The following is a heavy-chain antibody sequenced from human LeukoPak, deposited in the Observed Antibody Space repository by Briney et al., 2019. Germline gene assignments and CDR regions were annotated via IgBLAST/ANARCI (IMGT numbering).Heavy chain of an antibody. J-gene: IGHJ4*02. CDR1: GFTFSSYA. CDR3: AKEWPPQTRLLPTFDY. CDR2: ISGSGGST. Sequence: GGSLRLSCAASGFTFSSYAMSWVRQAPGKGLEWVSAISGSGGSTYYADSVKGRFTISRDNSKNTLYLKMNSLRAEDTAVYYCAKEWPPQTRLLPTFDYWGQGTLVTVSS. D-gene: IGHD3-22*01. V-gene: IGHV3-23*01.